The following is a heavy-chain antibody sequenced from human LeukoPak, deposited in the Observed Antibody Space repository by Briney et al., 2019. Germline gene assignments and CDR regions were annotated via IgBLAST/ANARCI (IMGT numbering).Heavy chain of an antibody. Sequence: GGSLRLSCAASGFTFSSYSMNWVRQAPGKGLEWVSSISSSSSYIYYADSVKGRFTISRDNAKNSLYLQMNSLRAEDTAVYYCASSGRNNYDFWSGYYLYWGQGTLVTVSS. CDR1: GFTFSSYS. CDR3: ASSGRNNYDFWSGYYLY. D-gene: IGHD3-3*01. J-gene: IGHJ4*02. CDR2: ISSSSSYI. V-gene: IGHV3-21*01.